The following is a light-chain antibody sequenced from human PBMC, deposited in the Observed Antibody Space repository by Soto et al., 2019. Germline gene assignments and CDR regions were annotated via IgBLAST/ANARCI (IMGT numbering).Light chain of an antibody. CDR1: QLFSSN. CDR2: GSS. J-gene: IGKJ5*01. CDR3: QQYNDWPRT. V-gene: IGKV3-15*01. Sequence: EIVMTQSPATLSVSPGESVTLSCRASQLFSSNLAWYQRRPGQAPRLLIYGSSTRATGVPPRFSGRASGTEFTLTISSLQYEDFGVYYCQQYNDWPRTFGQGTRLEIK.